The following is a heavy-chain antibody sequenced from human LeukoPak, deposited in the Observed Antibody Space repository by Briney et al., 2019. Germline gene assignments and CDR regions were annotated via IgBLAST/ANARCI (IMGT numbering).Heavy chain of an antibody. D-gene: IGHD5-12*01. J-gene: IGHJ4*02. Sequence: GASVKVSCKASGYTFTSYGISSVPQAPGQGLEWMGWISAYNGSTNYAQKLQGRVTMTTDTSTSTAYMELRSLRSDGTAVYYCARGQSGYERLDYWGQGTLVTVSS. V-gene: IGHV1-18*01. CDR3: ARGQSGYERLDY. CDR2: ISAYNGST. CDR1: GYTFTSYG.